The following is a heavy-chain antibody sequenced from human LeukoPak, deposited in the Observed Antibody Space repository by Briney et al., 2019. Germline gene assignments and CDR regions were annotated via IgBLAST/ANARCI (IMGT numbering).Heavy chain of an antibody. CDR1: GFTFSSYS. CDR3: ARDLQQLSLNAFDI. D-gene: IGHD6-13*01. V-gene: IGHV3-21*01. CDR2: ISSSSSYI. Sequence: GGSLRLSCAASGFTFSSYSMNWVRQAPGKGLEWVSSISSSSSYIYYADSVKGRFAISRDNAKNSLYLQMNSLRAEDTAVYYCARDLQQLSLNAFDIWGQGTMVTVSS. J-gene: IGHJ3*02.